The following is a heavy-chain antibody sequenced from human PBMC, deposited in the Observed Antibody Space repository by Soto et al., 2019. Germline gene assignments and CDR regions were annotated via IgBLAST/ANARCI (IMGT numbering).Heavy chain of an antibody. J-gene: IGHJ4*02. Sequence: VQLVESGGGLVQPGGSLKLSCAASGVTFSGSSIHWVRQASGKGLEWVGRIRSKAYTYATEYGASVKGRFTISRDDSQNTAYLQMNSLKTEDTAVYYCTSGSYFPGDYFDYWGQGTLVTVSS. CDR2: IRSKAYTYAT. CDR3: TSGSYFPGDYFDY. CDR1: GVTFSGSS. D-gene: IGHD1-26*01. V-gene: IGHV3-73*02.